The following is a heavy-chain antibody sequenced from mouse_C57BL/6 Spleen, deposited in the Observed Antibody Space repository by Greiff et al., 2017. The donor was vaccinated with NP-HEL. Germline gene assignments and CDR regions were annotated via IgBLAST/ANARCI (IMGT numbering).Heavy chain of an antibody. Sequence: EVMLVESGGGLVKPGGSLKLSCAASGFTFSSYTMSWVRQTPEKRLEWVATISGGGGNTYYPDSVKGRFTISRDNAKNTLYLQMSSLRSEDTALDYCARQDFGDYGSSVYWYFNVWGTGTTVTVSS. J-gene: IGHJ1*03. V-gene: IGHV5-9*01. CDR1: GFTFSSYT. D-gene: IGHD1-1*01. CDR3: ARQDFGDYGSSVYWYFNV. CDR2: ISGGGGNT.